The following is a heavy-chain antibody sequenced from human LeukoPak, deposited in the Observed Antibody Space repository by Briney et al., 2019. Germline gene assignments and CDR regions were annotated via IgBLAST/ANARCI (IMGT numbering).Heavy chain of an antibody. CDR3: ARARYYYDSSGYPRMYYLDY. D-gene: IGHD3-22*01. J-gene: IGHJ4*02. V-gene: IGHV4-34*01. CDR2: INHSGST. Sequence: SETLSLTCAVYGGSFSGYYWSWIRQPPGKGLEWIGEINHSGSTNYNPSLKSRVTISVDTSKNQSSLKLSSVTAADTAVYYCARARYYYDSSGYPRMYYLDYWGQGTLVTVSS. CDR1: GGSFSGYY.